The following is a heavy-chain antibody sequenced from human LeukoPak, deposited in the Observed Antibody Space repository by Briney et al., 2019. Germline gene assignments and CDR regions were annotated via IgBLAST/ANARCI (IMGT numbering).Heavy chain of an antibody. D-gene: IGHD4-11*01. CDR2: IYYSGGT. CDR1: GYSISSGYY. Sequence: SETLSLTCAVSGYSISSGYYWGWIRQPPGKGLEWIGSIYYSGGTYYNPSLKSRVTISVDTSKNQFSLKLSSVTAADTAVYYCARHFDYSNYYYYYMDVWGKGTTVTVSS. J-gene: IGHJ6*03. V-gene: IGHV4-38-2*01. CDR3: ARHFDYSNYYYYYMDV.